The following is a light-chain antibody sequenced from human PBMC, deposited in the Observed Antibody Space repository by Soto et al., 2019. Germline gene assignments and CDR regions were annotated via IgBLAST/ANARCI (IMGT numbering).Light chain of an antibody. CDR3: AAWDDTLSVWV. CDR1: SSNIGSRT. V-gene: IGLV1-44*01. J-gene: IGLJ3*02. Sequence: QSLLTQPPSASGSPGQRVTISCSGSSSNIGSRTVTWYQHLPGTAPKLLMFSNNQRPSGVPDRFSGSKSGTSASLAISGLQSGDEADYYCAAWDDTLSVWVFGGGTKLTVL. CDR2: SNN.